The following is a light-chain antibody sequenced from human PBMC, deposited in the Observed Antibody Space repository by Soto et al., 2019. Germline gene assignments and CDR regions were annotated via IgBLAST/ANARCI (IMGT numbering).Light chain of an antibody. V-gene: IGKV3-15*01. CDR3: QQYNNLPRT. Sequence: EIVMTQSPATLSVSPGERATLSCRASQSVSSNLAWYQQKPGQAPRLLIYGASTRATGIPARFSGSGSGTEFTLTISSLQSEDFGVYYCQQYNNLPRTFGQGTKVDIK. J-gene: IGKJ1*01. CDR2: GAS. CDR1: QSVSSN.